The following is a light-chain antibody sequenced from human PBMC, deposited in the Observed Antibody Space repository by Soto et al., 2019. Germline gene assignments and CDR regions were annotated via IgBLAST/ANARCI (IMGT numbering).Light chain of an antibody. CDR1: QTISSY. V-gene: IGKV1-39*01. J-gene: IGKJ2*01. Sequence: DIQMTQSPSSLSASVGDRVTITCRASQTISSYLNWYQQNPGKAPKLLIYAASSLQSGVPSRFSGSGSGTDFTLTISSLQPEDFATYYCQQSSHIPYTLGQGTKLEIK. CDR3: QQSSHIPYT. CDR2: AAS.